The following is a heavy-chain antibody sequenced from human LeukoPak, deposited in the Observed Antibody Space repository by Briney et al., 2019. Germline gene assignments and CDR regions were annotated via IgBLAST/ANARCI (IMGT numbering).Heavy chain of an antibody. CDR1: GYTFTCYY. Sequence: ASVKVSCKASGYTFTCYYMHWVRQAPGQGLEWMGWINPNSGGTNYAQKFQGRVTMTRDTSISTAYMELSRLRSDDTAVYYCARDLTSRGYMDVWGKGTTVTVSS. J-gene: IGHJ6*03. CDR3: ARDLTSRGYMDV. V-gene: IGHV1-2*02. D-gene: IGHD2-21*02. CDR2: INPNSGGT.